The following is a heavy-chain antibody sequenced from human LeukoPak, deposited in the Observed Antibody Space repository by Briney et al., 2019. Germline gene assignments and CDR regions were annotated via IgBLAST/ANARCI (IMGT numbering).Heavy chain of an antibody. D-gene: IGHD6-13*01. CDR1: GFTFDDYA. Sequence: PGGSLRLSCAASGFTFDDYAMPWVRQAPGKGLEWVSGISWNSGSIGYADSVKGRFTISRDNAKNSLYLQMNSLRAEDTALYYCAKDRVRAYSSSWHAFDIWGQGTMVTVSS. CDR3: AKDRVRAYSSSWHAFDI. V-gene: IGHV3-9*01. CDR2: ISWNSGSI. J-gene: IGHJ3*02.